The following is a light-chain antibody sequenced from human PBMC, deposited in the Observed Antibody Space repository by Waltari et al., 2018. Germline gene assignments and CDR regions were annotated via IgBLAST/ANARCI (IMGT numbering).Light chain of an antibody. J-gene: IGKJ1*01. CDR2: GAS. Sequence: VLTQSPGTLSLSPGERAIVSCRASQSVGRTLAWYQQKPGQAPRLLIYGASNRATGIPDRFSGSGFGTEFSLTISGLEPEDSAVYYCQHYLRLPVAFGQGTKVEIK. V-gene: IGKV3-20*01. CDR1: QSVGRT. CDR3: QHYLRLPVA.